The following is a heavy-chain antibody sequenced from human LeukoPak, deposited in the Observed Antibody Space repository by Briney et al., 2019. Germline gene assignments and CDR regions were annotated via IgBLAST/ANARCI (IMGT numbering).Heavy chain of an antibody. Sequence: SVKVSCKASGGTFSSYAISWVRQAPGQGLEWMGGIIPIFGTANYAQKFQGRVTTTTDESTSTAYMELSSLRSEDTAVYCCAGNYDFWSGYNPDTYYFDYWGQGTLVTVSS. V-gene: IGHV1-69*05. D-gene: IGHD3-3*01. J-gene: IGHJ4*02. CDR3: AGNYDFWSGYNPDTYYFDY. CDR1: GGTFSSYA. CDR2: IIPIFGTA.